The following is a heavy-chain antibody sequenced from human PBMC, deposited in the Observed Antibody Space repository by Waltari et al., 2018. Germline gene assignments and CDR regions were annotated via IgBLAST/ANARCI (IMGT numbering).Heavy chain of an antibody. CDR1: GFSFGTSG. J-gene: IGHJ3*02. Sequence: EVQLVESGGGVVQPGGSLRLSCAASGFSFGTSGMSWVRQAPGKGLEWVANIKEDGNQKNYLDSVEGRLTVSRDNAKNSLYLQMNSLSAEDTAVYYCARDPYTGGYGAFDIWGQGTMVTVSS. D-gene: IGHD3-10*01. V-gene: IGHV3-7*01. CDR2: IKEDGNQK. CDR3: ARDPYTGGYGAFDI.